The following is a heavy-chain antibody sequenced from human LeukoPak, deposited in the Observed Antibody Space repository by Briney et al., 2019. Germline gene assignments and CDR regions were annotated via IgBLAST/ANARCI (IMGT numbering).Heavy chain of an antibody. CDR3: ARGSVDIVATTGFDY. J-gene: IGHJ4*02. CDR2: IYYSGST. Sequence: SETLSLTCTVSGGSVSSGSYYWSWIRQPPGKGLEWIGYIYYSGSTNYNPSLKSRVTISVDTSKNQSSLKLSSVTAADTAVYYCARGSVDIVATTGFDYWGQGTLVTVSS. D-gene: IGHD5-12*01. CDR1: GGSVSSGSYY. V-gene: IGHV4-61*01.